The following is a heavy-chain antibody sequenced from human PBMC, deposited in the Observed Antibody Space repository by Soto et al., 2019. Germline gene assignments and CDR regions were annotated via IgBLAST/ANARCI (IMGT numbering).Heavy chain of an antibody. CDR1: GYTFTSYG. Sequence: QVQLVQSGAEVKKPGASVKVSCKASGYTFTSYGISWVRPAPGQGLEWMGWISAYNGNTNYAQKLQGRATMTTATSTSPAYMELRSVRSDDTAVYYCARSGVWEPRDYWGQGTLVTVSS. D-gene: IGHD1-26*01. V-gene: IGHV1-18*01. CDR2: ISAYNGNT. J-gene: IGHJ4*02. CDR3: ARSGVWEPRDY.